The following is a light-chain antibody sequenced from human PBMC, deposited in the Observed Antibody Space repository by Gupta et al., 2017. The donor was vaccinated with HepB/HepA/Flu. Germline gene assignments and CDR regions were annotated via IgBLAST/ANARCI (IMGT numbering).Light chain of an antibody. CDR2: EVS. CDR1: SSDVGGYNY. J-gene: IGLJ2*01. Sequence: ALTSPPSASGSPGQSVTISCTGTSSDVGGYNYVSWYHQHPGEARKLMIYEVSKRPSGVPDRFSGSNSVNTASLTGAGLQAYDEADYYCSSYAGSNIYVVFGVGNKLTVL. CDR3: SSYAGSNIYVV. V-gene: IGLV2-8*01.